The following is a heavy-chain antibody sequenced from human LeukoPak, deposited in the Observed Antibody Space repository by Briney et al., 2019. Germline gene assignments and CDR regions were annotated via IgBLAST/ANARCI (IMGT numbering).Heavy chain of an antibody. CDR3: ARDPDIVVVVAATWYFDL. Sequence: SETLSLTCTVSAYSISSGYYWGWIRQPPGKGLEWIGEINHSGSTNYNPSLKSRVTISVDTSKNQFSLKLSSVTAADTAVYYCARDPDIVVVVAATWYFDLWGRGTLVTVSS. CDR1: AYSISSGYY. D-gene: IGHD2-15*01. J-gene: IGHJ2*01. CDR2: INHSGST. V-gene: IGHV4-38-2*02.